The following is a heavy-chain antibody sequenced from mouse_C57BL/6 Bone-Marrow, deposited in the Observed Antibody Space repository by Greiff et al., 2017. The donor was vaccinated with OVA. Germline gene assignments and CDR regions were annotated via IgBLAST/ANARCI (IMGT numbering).Heavy chain of an antibody. J-gene: IGHJ1*03. D-gene: IGHD1-1*01. Sequence: VQLQQPGAELVRPGSSVKLSCKASGYTFTSYWMHWVKQRPIQGLEWIGNIDPSDSETHYNQKFKDKATLTVDKSSSTAYMQLSSLTSEDSAVYYCARSPDYYGSSNWYFDVWGTGTTVTVSS. V-gene: IGHV1-52*01. CDR3: ARSPDYYGSSNWYFDV. CDR1: GYTFTSYW. CDR2: IDPSDSET.